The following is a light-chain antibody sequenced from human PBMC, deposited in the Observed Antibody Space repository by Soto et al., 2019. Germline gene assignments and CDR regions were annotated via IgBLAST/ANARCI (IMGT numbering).Light chain of an antibody. CDR2: GAS. CDR1: QSVSSSY. V-gene: IGKV3-20*01. Sequence: EIVLTQSPGTLSLSPGERATLSCRASQSVSSSYLAWYQXKXXXXXIXFXYGASSRATGIPDRFSGSGSGTDFTLTISRLEPEDFAVYYCQQYGSSLITFGQGTRLEIK. J-gene: IGKJ5*01. CDR3: QQYGSSLIT.